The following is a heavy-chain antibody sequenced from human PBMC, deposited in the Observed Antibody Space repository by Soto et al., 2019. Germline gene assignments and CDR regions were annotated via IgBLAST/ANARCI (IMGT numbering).Heavy chain of an antibody. CDR1: CGSFIGYY. CDR3: AGGFSRRYYGSGSYYNVLQNWFDP. V-gene: IGHV4-34*01. D-gene: IGHD3-10*01. Sequence: SETLSLTCAFYCGSFIGYYWSWIRQPPGKGLEWIGEINHSGSTNYNPSLKSRVTISVDTSKNQFSLKLSSATAADTAVYYCAGGFSRRYYGSGSYYNVLQNWFDPWGQGTLVTVSS. J-gene: IGHJ5*02. CDR2: INHSGST.